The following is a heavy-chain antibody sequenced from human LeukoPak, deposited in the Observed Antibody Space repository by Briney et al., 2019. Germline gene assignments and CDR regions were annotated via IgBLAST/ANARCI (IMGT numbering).Heavy chain of an antibody. D-gene: IGHD3-10*01. J-gene: IGHJ5*02. CDR3: AKSKTMVRGGNWFDP. V-gene: IGHV3-20*04. CDR1: GFRFDDYG. CDR2: INRSSGDT. Sequence: GGSLRLSCAASGFRFDDYGMSWVRQRPGKGLEWVSGINRSSGDTGYADSVKGRFTISRDNAKNSLYLQMNSLRAEDTAVYYCAKSKTMVRGGNWFDPWGQGTLVTVSS.